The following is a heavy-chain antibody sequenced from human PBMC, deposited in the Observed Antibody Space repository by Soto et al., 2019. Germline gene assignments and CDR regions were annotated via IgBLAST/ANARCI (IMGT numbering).Heavy chain of an antibody. J-gene: IGHJ4*02. Sequence: SETLSLTCTVSGGSISSGDYYWSWIRQPPGKGLEWIGYIYYSGSTYYNPSLKSRVTISVDTSKNQFSLKLSSVTAADTAVYYCARVGYSSGWYFDYWGQGTRVTVSS. CDR1: GGSISSGDYY. CDR2: IYYSGST. CDR3: ARVGYSSGWYFDY. V-gene: IGHV4-30-4*01. D-gene: IGHD6-19*01.